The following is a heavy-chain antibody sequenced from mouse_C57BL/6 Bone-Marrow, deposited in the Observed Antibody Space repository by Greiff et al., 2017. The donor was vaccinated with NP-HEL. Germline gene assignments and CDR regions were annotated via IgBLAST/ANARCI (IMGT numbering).Heavy chain of an antibody. CDR1: GYSFTGYY. V-gene: IGHV1-42*01. Sequence: VQLKESGPELVKPGASVKISCKASGYSFTGYYMNWVKQSPEKSLEWIGEINPSTGGTTYNQKFKAKATLTVDKSSSTAYMQLKSLTSEDSAVYYCARGGYYGYHWYFDVWGTGTTVTVSS. J-gene: IGHJ1*03. D-gene: IGHD2-2*01. CDR2: INPSTGGT. CDR3: ARGGYYGYHWYFDV.